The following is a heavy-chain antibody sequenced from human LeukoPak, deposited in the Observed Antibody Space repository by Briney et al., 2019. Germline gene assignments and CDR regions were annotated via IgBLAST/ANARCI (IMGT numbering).Heavy chain of an antibody. Sequence: SETLSLTCTVSGGSISSSSYYWGWIRQPPGKGLEWIGSIYYSGSTYYNPSLKSRVTISVDTSKNQFSLKLSSVTAADTAVYYCARYYYGSGSAYYYYGMDVWGQGTTVTVSS. CDR3: ARYYYGSGSAYYYYGMDV. CDR2: IYYSGST. V-gene: IGHV4-39*07. D-gene: IGHD3-10*01. J-gene: IGHJ6*02. CDR1: GGSISSSSYY.